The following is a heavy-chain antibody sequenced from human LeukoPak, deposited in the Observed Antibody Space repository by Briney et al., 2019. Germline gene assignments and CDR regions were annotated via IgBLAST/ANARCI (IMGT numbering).Heavy chain of an antibody. V-gene: IGHV3-33*08. CDR1: GFTFSTCA. CDR3: ARHKDWTFDY. J-gene: IGHJ4*02. D-gene: IGHD3/OR15-3a*01. CDR2: IWYDGSNK. Sequence: QPGRSLRLSCAASGFTFSTCAIHWVRQAPGKGLEWVAVIWYDGSNKYYADSVKGRFTISRDISKNTLYLQMNSLRAEDTAVYYCARHKDWTFDYWGQGTLVTVSS.